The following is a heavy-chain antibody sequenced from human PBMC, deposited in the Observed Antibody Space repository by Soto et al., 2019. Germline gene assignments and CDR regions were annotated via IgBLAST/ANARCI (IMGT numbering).Heavy chain of an antibody. CDR3: ARDATGSYSYFNY. V-gene: IGHV3-11*05. CDR1: GFTFSDYY. Sequence: QVQLVESGGGLVKPGGSLRLSCAASGFTFSDYYMSWIRQAPGKGLEWVSYISSSSKYTNYADAVKGRFTISRDNAKNSLYLQMNSLRAEDTAVYYCARDATGSYSYFNYWGQGTLVTVSS. D-gene: IGHD1-26*01. CDR2: ISSSSKYT. J-gene: IGHJ4*02.